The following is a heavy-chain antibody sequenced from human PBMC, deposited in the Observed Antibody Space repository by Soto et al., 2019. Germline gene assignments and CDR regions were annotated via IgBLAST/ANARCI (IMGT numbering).Heavy chain of an antibody. D-gene: IGHD4-17*01. Sequence: GGSLRLSCAASGFPFSTYWMTWVRQAPGKGLQWVGNIKEDGNERNYVDSVKGRFTISRDNAKNSLSLQMNSLRAEDTAVYYCTTNTVTKVDDYWGQGTLVTVSS. V-gene: IGHV3-7*03. CDR3: TTNTVTKVDDY. J-gene: IGHJ4*02. CDR2: IKEDGNER. CDR1: GFPFSTYW.